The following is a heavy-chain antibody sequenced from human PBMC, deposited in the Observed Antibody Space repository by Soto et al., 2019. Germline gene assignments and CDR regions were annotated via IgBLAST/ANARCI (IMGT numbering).Heavy chain of an antibody. CDR3: ANSRGGTFLGYHGMDI. D-gene: IGHD3-16*01. CDR1: GGTFSSRA. V-gene: IGHV1-69*01. J-gene: IGHJ6*02. CDR2: IIPGFGRV. Sequence: VQLVQSGPEVKKTGTSVKVSCKASGGTFSSRAISWVRQAPGQGLEWMGGIIPGFGRVNYAEKFQDRVTITADESTGTVYMELSSLRSEDTALYYCANSRGGTFLGYHGMDIWGQGTTVSVSS.